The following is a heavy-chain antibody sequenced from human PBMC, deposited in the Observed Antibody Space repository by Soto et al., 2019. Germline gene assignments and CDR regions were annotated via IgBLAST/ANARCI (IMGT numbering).Heavy chain of an antibody. D-gene: IGHD5-18*01. Sequence: QVQLQESGPGLVKPSGTLSLTCAVSGVSINSHDWWTWVRQPPGKGLECIGESHQSGNTNYNSSLESRVTISVDNSKNHFSLYVSSVTVADTAVYYCATRDTSRFYWSQGTLVTVSS. V-gene: IGHV4-4*02. J-gene: IGHJ4*02. CDR1: GVSINSHDW. CDR3: ATRDTSRFY. CDR2: SHQSGNT.